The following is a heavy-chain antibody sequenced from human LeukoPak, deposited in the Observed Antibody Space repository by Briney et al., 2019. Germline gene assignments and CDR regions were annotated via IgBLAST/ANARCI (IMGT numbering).Heavy chain of an antibody. D-gene: IGHD5-12*01. CDR1: GFPFGSYT. J-gene: IGHJ4*02. Sequence: GGSLRLSCAASGFPFGSYTMNWVRQAPGKGLECVSSISGATRYIYYADSVKGRFTISRDNAKNSLYLQMNSLRAEDTAVYFCARVGYSDYDEFFDFWGQGSLVSVPS. CDR2: ISGATRYI. V-gene: IGHV3-21*01. CDR3: ARVGYSDYDEFFDF.